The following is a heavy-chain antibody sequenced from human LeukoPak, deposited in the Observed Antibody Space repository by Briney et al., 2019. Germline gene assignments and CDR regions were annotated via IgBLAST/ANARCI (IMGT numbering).Heavy chain of an antibody. J-gene: IGHJ1*01. V-gene: IGHV4-4*08. CDR2: IYRIGNT. CDR1: GYSISSDY. CDR3: AGRGQRYFRD. Sequence: PSETLSLTCSVAGYSISSDYWSWIRQPTGKGLEWIGYIYRIGNTDYNPSLKSRVTISLDTSKNQLSLNLTSVTAADTAVYYCAGRGQRYFRDWGQGTLVTVSS. D-gene: IGHD3-9*01.